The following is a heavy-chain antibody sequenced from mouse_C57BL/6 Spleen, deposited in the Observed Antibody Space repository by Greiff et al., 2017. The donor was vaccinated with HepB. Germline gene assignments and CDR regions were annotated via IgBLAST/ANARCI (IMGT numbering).Heavy chain of an antibody. CDR3: VRHDGYRYYYAMDY. D-gene: IGHD2-3*01. J-gene: IGHJ4*01. V-gene: IGHV10-1*01. Sequence: EVMLVESGGGLVQPKGSLKLSCAASGFSFNTYAMNWVRQAPGKGLEWVARIRSKSNNYATYYADSVKDRFNISRDDSESMLYLQMNNLKTEDTAMYYCVRHDGYRYYYAMDYWGQGTSVTVSS. CDR1: GFSFNTYA. CDR2: IRSKSNNYAT.